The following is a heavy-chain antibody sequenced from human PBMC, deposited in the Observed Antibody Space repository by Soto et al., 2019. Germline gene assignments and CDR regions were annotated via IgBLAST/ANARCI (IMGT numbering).Heavy chain of an antibody. CDR1: GFTFINYA. Sequence: AGGSLRLSCAASGFTFINYAMNWVRQAPGKGLEWVSGISGSGGSAYYADSVKGRFTISRDNSKITLYLQMQMNSLRVEDTAVYYCASRIAVAGYYDYWGQGTLVTVSS. CDR3: ASRIAVAGYYDY. V-gene: IGHV3-23*01. CDR2: ISGSGGSA. D-gene: IGHD6-19*01. J-gene: IGHJ4*02.